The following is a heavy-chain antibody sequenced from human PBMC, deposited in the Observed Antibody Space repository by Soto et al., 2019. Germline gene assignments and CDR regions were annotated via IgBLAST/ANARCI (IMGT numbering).Heavy chain of an antibody. CDR2: MNPNSGNT. V-gene: IGHV1-8*01. CDR3: ARGGAYYDFWSGALYYYGMDV. CDR1: GSTFTSYD. D-gene: IGHD3-3*01. J-gene: IGHJ6*02. Sequence: SVTVSCTSSGSTFTSYDINWVRQATGQGLYRMGWMNPNSGNTGYAQKFQGRVTMTRNTSISTAYMELSSLRSEDTAVYYCARGGAYYDFWSGALYYYGMDVWGQGTTVTVSS.